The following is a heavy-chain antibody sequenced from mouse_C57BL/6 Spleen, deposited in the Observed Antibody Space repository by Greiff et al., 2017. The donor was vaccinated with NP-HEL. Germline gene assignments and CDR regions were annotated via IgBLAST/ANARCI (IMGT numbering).Heavy chain of an antibody. CDR1: GFTFSSYG. J-gene: IGHJ2*01. D-gene: IGHD2-5*01. Sequence: DVKLVESGGDLVKPGGSLKLSCAASGFTFSSYGMSWVRQTPDKRLEWVATISSGGSYTYYPDSVKGRFTISRDNAKNTLYLQMSSLKSEDTAMDYCARENYSNGNFDYWGQGTTLTVSS. V-gene: IGHV5-6*02. CDR2: ISSGGSYT. CDR3: ARENYSNGNFDY.